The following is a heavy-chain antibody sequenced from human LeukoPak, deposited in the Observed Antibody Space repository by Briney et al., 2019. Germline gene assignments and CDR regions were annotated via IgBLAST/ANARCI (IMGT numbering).Heavy chain of an antibody. J-gene: IGHJ6*02. CDR1: GFTFSSYW. CDR3: ARERQYDMDV. Sequence: GGSLRLSCAASGFTFSSYWMNWVRHARGKGLVWVSRIASDGSSTTYADSVKGRFSISRDNAKNTLYLQMNSLRAEDMAVYYCARERQYDMDVWGQGTTVTVSS. CDR2: IASDGSST. V-gene: IGHV3-74*01.